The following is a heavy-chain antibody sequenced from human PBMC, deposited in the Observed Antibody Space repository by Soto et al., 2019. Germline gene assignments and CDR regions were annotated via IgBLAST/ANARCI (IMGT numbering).Heavy chain of an antibody. CDR3: AKEQGYYDSSGYSDYYYYGMDV. V-gene: IGHV3-23*01. Sequence: PGGSLRLSCAASGFTFSSYAMSWIRQAPGKGLEWVSAISGSGGSTYYADSVKGRFTISRDNSKNTLYLQMNSLRAEDTAVYYCAKEQGYYDSSGYSDYYYYGMDVWGQGNTVTVSS. J-gene: IGHJ6*02. D-gene: IGHD3-22*01. CDR1: GFTFSSYA. CDR2: ISGSGGST.